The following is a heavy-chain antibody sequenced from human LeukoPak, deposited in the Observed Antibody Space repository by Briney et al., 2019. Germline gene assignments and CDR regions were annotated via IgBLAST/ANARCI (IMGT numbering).Heavy chain of an antibody. CDR3: ASEMGGR. V-gene: IGHV3-9*01. D-gene: IGHD2-15*01. J-gene: IGHJ4*01. Sequence: GGSLRLSCAASGFTFDDYAMHWVRQAPGKGLEWVSGISWNSGSIGYADSVKGRFTISRDNDKNTLFLQMNSLRAEDTALYFCASEMGGRWGHGTLVTDSS. CDR1: GFTFDDYA. CDR2: ISWNSGSI.